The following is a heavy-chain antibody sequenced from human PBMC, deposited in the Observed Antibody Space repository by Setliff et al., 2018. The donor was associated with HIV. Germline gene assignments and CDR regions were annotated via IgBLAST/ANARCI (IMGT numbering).Heavy chain of an antibody. CDR2: MYPSGST. J-gene: IGHJ4*02. CDR3: ARATVAIFGVVTAILHYLDY. D-gene: IGHD3-3*01. V-gene: IGHV4-4*02. CDR1: GGLISSSNW. Sequence: SETLSLTCAVSGGLISSSNWWSWVRQPPGRGLEWIGEMYPSGSTSYNSSLKSRVTISVDKSTNQFSLKLSSVTAADTAVYYCARATVAIFGVVTAILHYLDYWGQGTLVTVSS.